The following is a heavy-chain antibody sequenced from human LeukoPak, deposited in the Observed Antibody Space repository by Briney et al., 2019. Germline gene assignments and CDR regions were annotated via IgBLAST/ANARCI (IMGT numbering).Heavy chain of an antibody. Sequence: KPGGSLRLSCAASGFTFSNAWMSWVRQAPGKGLEWVGRIKSKTDGGTTDYAAPVKGRFTISRDDSKNTLYLQMNSLKTEVTAVYYCTTDLPYYSNYYFDYWGQGTLVTVSS. D-gene: IGHD4-11*01. CDR3: TTDLPYYSNYYFDY. V-gene: IGHV3-15*01. J-gene: IGHJ4*02. CDR2: IKSKTDGGTT. CDR1: GFTFSNAW.